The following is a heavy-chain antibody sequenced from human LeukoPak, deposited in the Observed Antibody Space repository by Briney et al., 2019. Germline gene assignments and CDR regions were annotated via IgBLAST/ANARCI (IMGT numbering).Heavy chain of an antibody. CDR1: GFTFRFYG. D-gene: IGHD6-19*01. J-gene: IGHJ4*02. V-gene: IGHV3-23*01. Sequence: GGSLRLSCVASGFTFRFYGMSWVRQAPGKGLEWVSFISGSGGSTYYADFMKGRFTISRDNSKNTLFLQMNSLRAEDTAVYYCARDLDRFGGWYEYWGQGTLVTDSS. CDR3: ARDLDRFGGWYEY. CDR2: ISGSGGST.